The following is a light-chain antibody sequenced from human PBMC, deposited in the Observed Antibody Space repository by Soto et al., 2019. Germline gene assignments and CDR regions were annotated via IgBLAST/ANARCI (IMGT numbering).Light chain of an antibody. CDR3: QQYNERPPWT. CDR2: GAS. CDR1: LTMNNN. J-gene: IGKJ1*01. V-gene: IGKV3-15*01. Sequence: EIVMTQSPATLSVSPGESVTLSCRASLTMNNNIAWYQHKPGQAPRHLIFGASSRATGVPGRFSGSGFGTEFTLSISSLQSEDFAVYYCQQYNERPPWTFGQGTTVDMK.